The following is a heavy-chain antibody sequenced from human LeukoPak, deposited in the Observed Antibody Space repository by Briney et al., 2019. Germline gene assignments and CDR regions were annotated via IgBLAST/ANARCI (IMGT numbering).Heavy chain of an antibody. CDR2: IKQDGSEK. Sequence: GGSLRLSCAASGFTFSSYWMSWVRQAPGKGLEWVANIKQDGSEKYYVDSVKGRFTISRDNAKNSLYLQMNSLRAEDTALYYCAKDIASSGYQMDYWGQGTLVTVSS. CDR3: AKDIASSGYQMDY. CDR1: GFTFSSYW. J-gene: IGHJ4*02. D-gene: IGHD3-22*01. V-gene: IGHV3-7*03.